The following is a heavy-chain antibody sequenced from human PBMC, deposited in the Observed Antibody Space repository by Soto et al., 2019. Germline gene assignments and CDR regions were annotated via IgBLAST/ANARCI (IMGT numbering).Heavy chain of an antibody. CDR2: ISSGAVYI. CDR3: VRDGLDSYDTVRLYFDN. V-gene: IGHV3-21*01. D-gene: IGHD3-22*01. J-gene: IGHJ4*02. Sequence: EVQLVESGGGPVRPGGSLKLSCAGSGFNFITYSLSWVRQAPGKGLEWVASISSGAVYIDYADSVKGRFTISRDNANNSLYLQMNSLRAEDTATYYCVRDGLDSYDTVRLYFDNWGQGTLVTVSS. CDR1: GFNFITYS.